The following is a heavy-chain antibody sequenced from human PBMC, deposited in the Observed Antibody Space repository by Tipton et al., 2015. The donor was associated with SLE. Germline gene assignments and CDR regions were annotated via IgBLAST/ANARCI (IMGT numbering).Heavy chain of an antibody. Sequence: TLSLTCTVSGDSISDSSHYWSWIRQPPGKGLEWIGSIFSTGSTYHNPSLKSRVTMSIDTSKNQFSLKLRSVTAADTAVYYCASRRVSSGYYNFDFWGQGALVNVSS. V-gene: IGHV4-39*07. CDR1: GDSISDSSHY. CDR3: ASRRVSSGYYNFDF. D-gene: IGHD3-22*01. CDR2: IFSTGST. J-gene: IGHJ4*02.